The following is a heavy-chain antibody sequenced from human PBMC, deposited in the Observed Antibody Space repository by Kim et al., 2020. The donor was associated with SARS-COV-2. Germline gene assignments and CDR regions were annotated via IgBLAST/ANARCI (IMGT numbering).Heavy chain of an antibody. V-gene: IGHV3-9*01. CDR3: AKDMSQQQWLVQFDFDY. D-gene: IGHD6-19*01. Sequence: VKGRFTISRDNAKNSLYLQMNSLRAEDTALYYCAKDMSQQQWLVQFDFDYWGQGTLVTVSS. J-gene: IGHJ4*02.